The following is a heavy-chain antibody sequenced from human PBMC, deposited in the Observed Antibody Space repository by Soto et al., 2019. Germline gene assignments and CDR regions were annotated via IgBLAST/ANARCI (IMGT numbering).Heavy chain of an antibody. CDR2: IIPIFGTA. Sequence: QVQLVQSGAEVKKPGSSVKVSCKASGGTFSSYAISWVRQAPGQGLEWMGGIIPIFGTANYAQKFQGRVTITADKSTITAYMELSSLRSEDTAVYYCASSRTYYDFWSGAPSYYYYGMDVWGQGTTVTVSS. D-gene: IGHD3-3*01. CDR1: GGTFSSYA. CDR3: ASSRTYYDFWSGAPSYYYYGMDV. V-gene: IGHV1-69*06. J-gene: IGHJ6*02.